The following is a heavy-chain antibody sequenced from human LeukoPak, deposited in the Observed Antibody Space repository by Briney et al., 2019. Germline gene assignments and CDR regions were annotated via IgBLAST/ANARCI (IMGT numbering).Heavy chain of an antibody. Sequence: SVTVSCKASGGTFSSYAISWVRQAPGQGLEWMGGIITIFGTANYAQKFQGRVTITADESTSTAYMELSSLRSEDTAVYYCARAPFAKYGDYWFDPWGQGTLVTVSS. D-gene: IGHD4-17*01. CDR1: GGTFSSYA. V-gene: IGHV1-69*13. CDR3: ARAPFAKYGDYWFDP. J-gene: IGHJ5*02. CDR2: IITIFGTA.